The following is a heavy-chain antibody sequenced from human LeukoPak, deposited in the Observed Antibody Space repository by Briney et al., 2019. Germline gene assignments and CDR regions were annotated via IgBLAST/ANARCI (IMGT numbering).Heavy chain of an antibody. CDR3: ARELGSSTSWNY. J-gene: IGHJ4*02. V-gene: IGHV1-2*02. CDR2: INPKNGGT. Sequence: ASVKVSCKASGCTFTDYHIHWVRQAPGQGLEWLGWINPKNGGTKYARKFWGRFTLTEDTSSGTAYMELSRLRSDDTAVYYCARELGSSTSWNYWGQGTLVTVFS. D-gene: IGHD2-2*01. CDR1: GCTFTDYH.